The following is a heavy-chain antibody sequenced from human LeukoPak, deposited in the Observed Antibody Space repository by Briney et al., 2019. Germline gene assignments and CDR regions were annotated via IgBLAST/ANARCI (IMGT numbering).Heavy chain of an antibody. V-gene: IGHV4-59*01. Sequence: SETLSLTCTVSGGSISSYYWSWIRQPPGKGLEWIGYIYYSGSTNYNPSLKSRVTISVDTSKNQFSLKLSSVTAADTAVYYCARDFSAAFDIWGQGTMVTVSS. D-gene: IGHD2/OR15-2a*01. CDR1: GGSISSYY. J-gene: IGHJ3*02. CDR2: IYYSGST. CDR3: ARDFSAAFDI.